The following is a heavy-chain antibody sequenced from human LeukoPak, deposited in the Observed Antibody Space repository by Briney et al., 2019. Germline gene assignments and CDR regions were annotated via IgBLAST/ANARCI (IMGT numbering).Heavy chain of an antibody. CDR3: ARVISIVGADYDY. J-gene: IGHJ4*02. Sequence: SETLSLTCTVSGYSISSGYYWGWIRQPPGQGLEWIGSIYHSGSTYYNPSLKSRVTISVDTSKNQFSLKLSSVTAADTAVYYCARVISIVGADYDYWGQGTLVTVSS. CDR2: IYHSGST. CDR1: GYSISSGYY. D-gene: IGHD1-26*01. V-gene: IGHV4-38-2*02.